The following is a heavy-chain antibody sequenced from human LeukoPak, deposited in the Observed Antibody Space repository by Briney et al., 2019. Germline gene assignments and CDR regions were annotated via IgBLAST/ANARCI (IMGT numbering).Heavy chain of an antibody. D-gene: IGHD5-18*01. CDR1: GGTFSSYA. CDR2: IIPIFGTA. CDR3: ATREDVDTAMVWRY. J-gene: IGHJ4*02. V-gene: IGHV1-69*05. Sequence: SVKVSCKASGGTFSSYAISWVRQAPGQGLEWMGGIIPIFGTANYAQKFQGRVTITTDESTSTAYMELSSLRSEDTAVYYCATREDVDTAMVWRYWGQGTLVTVSS.